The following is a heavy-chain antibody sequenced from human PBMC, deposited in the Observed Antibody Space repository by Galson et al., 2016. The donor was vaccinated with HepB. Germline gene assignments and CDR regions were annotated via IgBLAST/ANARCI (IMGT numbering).Heavy chain of an antibody. J-gene: IGHJ5*02. V-gene: IGHV3-23*01. D-gene: IGHD3-3*01. CDR2: IGGSGTYT. Sequence: SLRLSCAASGFAFSGFAMSWVRQAPGKGLGWVSSIGGSGTYTYYADSVKGRFTISRDNSQNTLFLHMNSLRAEDTAVYYCAKERFWSGYTYFDPWGQGTLVTVSS. CDR3: AKERFWSGYTYFDP. CDR1: GFAFSGFA.